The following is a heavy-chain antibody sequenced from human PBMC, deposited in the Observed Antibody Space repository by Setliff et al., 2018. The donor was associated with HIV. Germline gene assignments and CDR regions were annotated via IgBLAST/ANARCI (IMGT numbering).Heavy chain of an antibody. CDR3: ARLGRGIAVAGTRIDN. CDR2: IYYSGST. Sequence: PSETLSLTCTVSGGSISSSSHYWGWIRQSPGKGLEWIGSIYYSGSTYYNSSLKSRVTIFVDTSKNQFSLKLRSVTAADTAVYYCARLGRGIAVAGTRIDNWGRGTLVTVSS. V-gene: IGHV4-39*01. CDR1: GGSISSSSHY. D-gene: IGHD6-19*01. J-gene: IGHJ4*02.